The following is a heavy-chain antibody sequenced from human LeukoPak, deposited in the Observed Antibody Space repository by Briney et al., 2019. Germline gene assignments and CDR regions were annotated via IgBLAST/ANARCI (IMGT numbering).Heavy chain of an antibody. CDR1: GSSVNSGTYY. D-gene: IGHD2-21*02. Sequence: SETLSLTCTVSGSSVNSGTYYWGWIRQPPGKGLEWIGYIYHSGSTYYNPFLKSRVTISVDRSKNQFSLKLSSVTAADTAVYYCARLNCGGDCYPLNWGQGTLVTVSS. CDR2: IYHSGST. V-gene: IGHV4-30-2*01. CDR3: ARLNCGGDCYPLN. J-gene: IGHJ4*02.